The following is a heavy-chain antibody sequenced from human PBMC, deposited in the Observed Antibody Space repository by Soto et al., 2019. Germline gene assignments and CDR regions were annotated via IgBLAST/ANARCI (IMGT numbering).Heavy chain of an antibody. V-gene: IGHV3-23*01. CDR2: ISGSGGST. Sequence: GGSLRLSCAASGFTFSSYAMSWVRQAPGKGLEWVSTISGSGGSTYYADSVKGRFTISRDNSKNTLHLQMNSLRAEDTALYYCAKDASSGITSFDLWGRGTLVTVSS. CDR3: AKDASSGITSFDL. CDR1: GFTFSSYA. J-gene: IGHJ2*01. D-gene: IGHD3-3*01.